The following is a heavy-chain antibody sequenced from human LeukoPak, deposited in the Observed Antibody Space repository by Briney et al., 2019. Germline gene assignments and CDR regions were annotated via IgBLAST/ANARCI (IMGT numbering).Heavy chain of an antibody. Sequence: SETLSLTCTVSGGSINSYYWSWIRQPAGKGLEWIGRIYTSGTTNYNPSLKSRVTISVDTSKNQFSLKLISVTAADTAVYYCARGQWLPPSAASYYYYYMDVWGKGTTVTVSS. D-gene: IGHD5-12*01. V-gene: IGHV4-4*07. CDR3: ARGQWLPPSAASYYYYYMDV. CDR2: IYTSGTT. J-gene: IGHJ6*03. CDR1: GGSINSYY.